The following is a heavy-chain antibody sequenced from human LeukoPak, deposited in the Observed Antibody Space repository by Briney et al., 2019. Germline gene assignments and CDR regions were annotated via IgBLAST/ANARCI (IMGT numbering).Heavy chain of an antibody. CDR2: INHSGGA. CDR3: ARVPLRFLEPFDY. V-gene: IGHV4-34*01. CDR1: GGSFIGYY. Sequence: PSDTLSLTCAVYGGSFIGYYWSWIRQPPGKGLEWIGEINHSGGAHYNPSLKSRVTISADTSKSQFSLKLGSVTAADTAVYYCARVPLRFLEPFDYWGQGTLVTVSS. J-gene: IGHJ4*02. D-gene: IGHD3-3*01.